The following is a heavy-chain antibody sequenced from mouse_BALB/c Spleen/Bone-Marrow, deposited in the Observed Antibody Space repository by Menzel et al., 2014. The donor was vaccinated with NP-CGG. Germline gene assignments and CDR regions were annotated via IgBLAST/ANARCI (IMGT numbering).Heavy chain of an antibody. D-gene: IGHD4-1*01. Sequence: VQLQESGPGLVAPSQSLSITCTVSGFSLTGYGVNWVRPPPGKGLEWLGMIWGDGSTDYNPALKSRLSISKDNSKSQVVLKMNSLQTDDTARYYCARELGHYAMDYWGQGTSVTVSS. CDR2: IWGDGST. J-gene: IGHJ4*01. CDR1: GFSLTGYG. V-gene: IGHV2-6-7*01. CDR3: ARELGHYAMDY.